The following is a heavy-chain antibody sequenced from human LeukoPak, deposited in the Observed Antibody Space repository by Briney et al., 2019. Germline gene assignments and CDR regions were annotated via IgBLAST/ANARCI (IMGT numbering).Heavy chain of an antibody. Sequence: SGGSLRLSCAASGFTFTSDAMSWVRQAPGKGLEWVSTISGSGGSTYYAASVKGRFTISRDNSKNTLYLQMSSLSGEDTAVYYCAKVFRSSGYYSWYFDLWGRGTLVTVSS. CDR1: GFTFTSDA. J-gene: IGHJ2*01. CDR2: ISGSGGST. V-gene: IGHV3-23*01. CDR3: AKVFRSSGYYSWYFDL. D-gene: IGHD3-22*01.